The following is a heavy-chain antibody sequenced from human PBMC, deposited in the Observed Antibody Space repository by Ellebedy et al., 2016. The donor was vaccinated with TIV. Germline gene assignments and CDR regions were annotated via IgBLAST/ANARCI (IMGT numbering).Heavy chain of an antibody. CDR3: ARAAGYAGMDA. D-gene: IGHD2-15*01. J-gene: IGHJ6*02. CDR1: GFTFSSYA. Sequence: GESLKISXAASGFTFSSYAMSWVRQAPGKGLEWVSAISGSGGSTYYADSVKGRFTISRDNSKNTLYLQMNSLRAEDAAVYYCARAAGYAGMDAWGQGTTVTVSS. CDR2: ISGSGGST. V-gene: IGHV3-23*01.